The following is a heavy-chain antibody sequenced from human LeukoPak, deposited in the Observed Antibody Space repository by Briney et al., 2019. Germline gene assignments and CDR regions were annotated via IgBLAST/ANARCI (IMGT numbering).Heavy chain of an antibody. J-gene: IGHJ4*02. CDR1: GGSISSYY. Sequence: SETLSLTCTVSGGSISSYYWSWIRQPPGKGLEWIGYIYYSGSTNYNPSLKSRVTISVDTSKNQFSLKLSSVAAADTAVYYCARGPREKLWTRMFDYWGQGTLVTVSS. D-gene: IGHD3-10*01. CDR2: IYYSGST. CDR3: ARGPREKLWTRMFDY. V-gene: IGHV4-59*01.